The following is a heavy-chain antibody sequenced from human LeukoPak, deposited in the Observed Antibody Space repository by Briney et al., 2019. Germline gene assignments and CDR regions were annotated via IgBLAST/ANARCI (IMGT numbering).Heavy chain of an antibody. CDR2: IFISGST. J-gene: IGHJ4*02. CDR3: ARDRYYYNSGSPLFDY. V-gene: IGHV4-4*07. Sequence: PSETLSLTCTFSGGSISSYYWSWIRQPAGKGLEWIGRIFISGSTNYNPSLKSRVTMSVDTSKNQFSLKLTSVTAADTAVYYCARDRYYYNSGSPLFDYWGQGTLVTVSS. D-gene: IGHD3-10*01. CDR1: GGSISSYY.